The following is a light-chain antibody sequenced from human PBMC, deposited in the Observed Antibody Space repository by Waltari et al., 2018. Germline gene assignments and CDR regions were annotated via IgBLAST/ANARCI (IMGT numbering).Light chain of an antibody. CDR2: GAS. J-gene: IGKJ4*01. CDR1: QSVSSN. CDR3: QQYNNWPPLT. V-gene: IGKV3-15*01. Sequence: EIVMTQSPATLSVSPGERATLSCRASQSVSSNLAWYQQKPGQAPRLLIDGASTRATGIPARFRGSGSGTEFPLTISSLQSEDFAVYYCQQYNNWPPLTFGGGTKVEIK.